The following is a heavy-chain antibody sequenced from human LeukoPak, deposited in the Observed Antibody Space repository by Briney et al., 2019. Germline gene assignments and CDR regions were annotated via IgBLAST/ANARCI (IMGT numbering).Heavy chain of an antibody. CDR3: ARTSQLLWPQGYYYGYYYDMDV. Sequence: PSETLSLTGTVSAGSISSNTYYWGWTRQPPEKGLGWIGEINHSESTNYSPSLKTRVTISVDTSKNQFSLKLSSVTAADTAVYYCARTSQLLWPQGYYYGYYYDMDVWGKGTTVTISS. J-gene: IGHJ6*03. CDR2: INHSEST. CDR1: AGSISSNTYY. D-gene: IGHD2-2*01. V-gene: IGHV4-39*07.